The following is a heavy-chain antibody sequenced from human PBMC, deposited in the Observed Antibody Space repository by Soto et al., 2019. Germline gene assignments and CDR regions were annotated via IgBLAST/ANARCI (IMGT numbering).Heavy chain of an antibody. V-gene: IGHV1-69*01. J-gene: IGHJ3*02. D-gene: IGHD4-17*01. CDR1: GGTFSSYA. CDR3: ARTPTTGTRDEAFDI. CDR2: IIPIFGTA. Sequence: QVQLVQSGAEVKKPGSSVKVSCKASGGTFSSYAISWVRQAPGQGLEWMGGIIPIFGTANYAQKFQGRVTITADEYTSKAYRELSSLRSEDTAVYYCARTPTTGTRDEAFDIWGQGTMGTVSS.